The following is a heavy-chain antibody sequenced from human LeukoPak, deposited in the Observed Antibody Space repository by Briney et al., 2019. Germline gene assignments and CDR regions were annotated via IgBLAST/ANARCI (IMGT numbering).Heavy chain of an antibody. CDR2: INHSGST. D-gene: IGHD2-2*01. CDR3: APYCSSTSCPPAGDY. V-gene: IGHV4-34*01. J-gene: IGHJ4*02. Sequence: PSETLSLTCAVYGGSFSGYYWSWIRQPPGKGLEWIGEINHSGSTNYNPSLKSRVTISVDTSKNHFSLKLSSVTAADTAVYYCAPYCSSTSCPPAGDYWGQGTLVTVSS. CDR1: GGSFSGYY.